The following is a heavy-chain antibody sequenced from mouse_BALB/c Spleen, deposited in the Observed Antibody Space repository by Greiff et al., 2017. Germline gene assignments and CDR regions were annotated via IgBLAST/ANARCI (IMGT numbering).Heavy chain of an antibody. CDR2: IWAGGST. D-gene: IGHD1-1*01. CDR3: AREDTTVVDGGFAY. CDR1: GFSLTSYG. V-gene: IGHV2-9*02. Sequence: VQLKESGPGLVAPSQSLSITCTVSGFSLTSYGVHWVRQPPGKGLEWLGVIWAGGSTNYNSALMSRLSISKDNSKSQVFLKMNSLQTDDTAMYYCAREDTTVVDGGFAYWGQGTLVTVSA. J-gene: IGHJ3*01.